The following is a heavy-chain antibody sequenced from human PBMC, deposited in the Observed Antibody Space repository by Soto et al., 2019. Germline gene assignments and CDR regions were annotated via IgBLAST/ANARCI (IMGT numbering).Heavy chain of an antibody. CDR3: AKDGCSTSCHYYYYGMDV. CDR2: ISFDGGNK. V-gene: IGHV3-30*18. CDR1: GFTFRSYG. D-gene: IGHD2-2*01. Sequence: QVQLVESGGGVVQPGRSLRLSCAASGFTFRSYGMHWVRQAPGKGLEWVAVISFDGGNKFYADSLKGRFTISRDNSKNTLYLQVNSLRDEDTAVYYCAKDGCSTSCHYYYYGMDVWGQGTTVTVSS. J-gene: IGHJ6*02.